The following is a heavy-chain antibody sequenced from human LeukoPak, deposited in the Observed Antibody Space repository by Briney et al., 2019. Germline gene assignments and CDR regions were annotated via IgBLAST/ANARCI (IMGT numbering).Heavy chain of an antibody. D-gene: IGHD3-22*01. CDR3: ARDDTHYGSSGSFYDAFDI. J-gene: IGHJ3*02. CDR2: IRRDGSET. Sequence: GGSLRLSCAASGFTFSSYSMNWVRQAPGKGLEWVANIRRDGSETHYVDSVMGRFTISRDNAKNSLYLQMNSLRAEDTAVYYCARDDTHYGSSGSFYDAFDIWGQGTMVTVSS. V-gene: IGHV3-7*01. CDR1: GFTFSSYS.